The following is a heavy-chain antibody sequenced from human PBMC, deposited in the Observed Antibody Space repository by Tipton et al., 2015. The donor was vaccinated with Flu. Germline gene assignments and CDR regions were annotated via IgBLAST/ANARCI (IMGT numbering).Heavy chain of an antibody. D-gene: IGHD3-16*02. CDR1: EFTFSSYD. CDR2: LGYSGDGT. V-gene: IGHV3-23*01. J-gene: IGHJ3*02. Sequence: GSLRLSCAASEFTFSSYDVSWVRHAPGKGLEWVSSLGYSGDGTTYADSVKGRFTISRDNSKNTLYLQMNSPRDEDTAVYYCARSRSRWAFDIWGQGTMVTV. CDR3: ARSRSRWAFDI.